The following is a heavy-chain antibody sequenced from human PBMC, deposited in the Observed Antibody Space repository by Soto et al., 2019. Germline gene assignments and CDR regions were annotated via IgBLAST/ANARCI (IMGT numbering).Heavy chain of an antibody. D-gene: IGHD3-10*01. CDR2: IIPIFGTA. V-gene: IGHV1-69*13. J-gene: IGHJ5*02. CDR1: GGTFSSYA. Sequence: SVKVSCKASGGTFSSYAISWVRQAPGQGLEWMGGIIPIFGTANYAQKFQGRVTITADESTSTAYMELSSLRSEDTAVYYCARDNGVTMVKNWFDPWGQGTLVPVSS. CDR3: ARDNGVTMVKNWFDP.